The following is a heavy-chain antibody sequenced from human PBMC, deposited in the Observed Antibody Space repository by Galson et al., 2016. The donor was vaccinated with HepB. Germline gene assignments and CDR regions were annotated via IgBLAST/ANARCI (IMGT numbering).Heavy chain of an antibody. D-gene: IGHD3-3*01. J-gene: IGHJ6*02. V-gene: IGHV1-69*13. CDR1: GGTFISYA. Sequence: SVKVSCKASGGTFISYAFSWVRQVPGQGLEWMGGIIPIFGTTDYAQNFQGRVTISADASTSTAYMELSSLGFEDTAVYYCAREDKGNSDLWSGYYTGRSFYYYGLDVWGQGTTVTVSS. CDR2: IIPIFGTT. CDR3: AREDKGNSDLWSGYYTGRSFYYYGLDV.